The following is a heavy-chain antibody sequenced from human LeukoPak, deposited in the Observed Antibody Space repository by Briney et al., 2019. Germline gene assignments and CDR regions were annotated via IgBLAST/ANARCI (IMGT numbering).Heavy chain of an antibody. Sequence: GGSLRLSCVASGFTFGKYWMSWVRQAPGKGLEWVANIKLDGSEKNYVDSVKGRFTISRDNTKNSLYLQMNSLRVEDTAVFYRARNQYDTWSRRGNFDSWGQGTLVIVSS. D-gene: IGHD3-3*01. J-gene: IGHJ4*02. CDR2: IKLDGSEK. CDR3: ARNQYDTWSRRGNFDS. CDR1: GFTFGKYW. V-gene: IGHV3-7*03.